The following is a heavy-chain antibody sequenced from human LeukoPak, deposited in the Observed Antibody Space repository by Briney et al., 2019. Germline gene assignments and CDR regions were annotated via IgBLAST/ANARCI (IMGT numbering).Heavy chain of an antibody. V-gene: IGHV3-15*01. D-gene: IGHD3-22*01. Sequence: GGSLRLSCTASGFSFSNAWVSWVHQDPGKGLEWVGRITTKADGGTRDYAAPVKGRFTIPRADSKNTLYLQMNSLRTEDTAVYYCATPERYYYDTSDFYGSPYWGQGTLVTVSS. CDR1: GFSFSNAW. CDR3: ATPERYYYDTSDFYGSPY. J-gene: IGHJ4*02. CDR2: ITTKADGGTR.